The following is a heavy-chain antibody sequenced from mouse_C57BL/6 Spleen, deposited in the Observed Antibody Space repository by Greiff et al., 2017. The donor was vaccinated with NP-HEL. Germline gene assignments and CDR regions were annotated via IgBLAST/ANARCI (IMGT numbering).Heavy chain of an antibody. D-gene: IGHD2-5*01. CDR2: INPNNGGT. CDR1: GYTFTDYN. CDR3: TRRYYSNYVSAMDY. V-gene: IGHV1-22*01. J-gene: IGHJ4*01. Sequence: EVQLQQSGPELVKPGASVKMSCKASGYTFTDYNMHWVKQSHGKSLEWIGYINPNNGGTSYNQKFKGKATLTVNKSSSTAYMELRSLTSEDSAVYYCTRRYYSNYVSAMDYWGQGTSVTVSS.